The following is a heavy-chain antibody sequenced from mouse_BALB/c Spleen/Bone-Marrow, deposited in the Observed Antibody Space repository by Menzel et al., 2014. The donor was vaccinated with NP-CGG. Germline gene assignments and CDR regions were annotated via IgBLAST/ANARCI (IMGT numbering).Heavy chain of an antibody. CDR2: IYPGDGDT. J-gene: IGHJ4*01. Sequence: VKLQESGPELVKPGASVRISCKASGYAFSNSWMNWVKQRPGQGLEWIGRIYPGDGDTYHNGKFKGKATLTADKSSSTAYMQLSSLTSVDSAVYFCARSDGYRALDYWGQGTSVTVSS. V-gene: IGHV1-82*01. CDR3: ARSDGYRALDY. D-gene: IGHD2-3*01. CDR1: GYAFSNSW.